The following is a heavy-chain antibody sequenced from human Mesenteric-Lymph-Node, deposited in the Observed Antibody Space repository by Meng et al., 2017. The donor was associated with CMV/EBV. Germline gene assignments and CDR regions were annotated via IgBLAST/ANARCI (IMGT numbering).Heavy chain of an antibody. D-gene: IGHD5-12*01. CDR1: GDSVSSDSAA. J-gene: IGHJ4*02. V-gene: IGHV6-1*01. Sequence: SQTLSLTCAISGDSVSSDSAAWNWIRQSPSRGLEWLGRTYYRSKWYIDYAVSVKSRIIINPDTSKNQFSLQLNSVTPEDTAVYYCAREGGYDQGLAYWGQGTLVTVSS. CDR3: AREGGYDQGLAY. CDR2: TYYRSKWYI.